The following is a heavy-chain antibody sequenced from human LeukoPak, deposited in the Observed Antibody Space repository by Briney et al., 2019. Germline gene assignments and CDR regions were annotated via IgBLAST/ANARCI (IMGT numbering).Heavy chain of an antibody. D-gene: IGHD2-2*01. CDR2: ISYDGSNK. CDR3: AGGGCSSTSCPPGSGDY. Sequence: GGSLRLSCAASGFTFSSYAMHWVRQAPGKGLEWVAVISYDGSNKYYADSVKGRFTISRDNSKNTLYLQMNSLRAEDTAVYYCAGGGCSSTSCPPGSGDYWGQGTLVTVSS. J-gene: IGHJ4*02. V-gene: IGHV3-30-3*01. CDR1: GFTFSSYA.